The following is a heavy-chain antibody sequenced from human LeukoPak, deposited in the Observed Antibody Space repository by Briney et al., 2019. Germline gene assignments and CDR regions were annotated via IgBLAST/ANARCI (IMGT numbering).Heavy chain of an antibody. CDR2: LIPTFGTP. V-gene: IGHV1-69*13. D-gene: IGHD2-2*01. CDR1: GGTFSSYA. J-gene: IGHJ5*02. CDR3: ARDRINCRSTSCYGIRFDP. Sequence: GASVKVSCKTSGGTFSSYAISWVRQAPGQGLEWMGGLIPTFGTPNYAQKFQGRVTITADESTSTAYMELSSLRSEDTAVYYCARDRINCRSTSCYGIRFDPWGQGTLVTVSS.